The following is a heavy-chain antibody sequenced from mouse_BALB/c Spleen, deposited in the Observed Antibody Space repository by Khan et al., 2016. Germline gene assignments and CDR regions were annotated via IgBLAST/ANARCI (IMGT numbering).Heavy chain of an antibody. V-gene: IGHV1-9*01. CDR2: ILPGSGST. CDR3: ARTDRRGYFDY. J-gene: IGHJ2*01. CDR1: GYTFSSYW. Sequence: QVQLQQSGAELMKPGASVKISCKATGYTFSSYWIEWVKQRPGHGLEWIGEILPGSGSTNYNEKFRGKATLTADTSSNTAYMQLSSLTSEDSAVHYCARTDRRGYFDYWGQGTTLTVSS.